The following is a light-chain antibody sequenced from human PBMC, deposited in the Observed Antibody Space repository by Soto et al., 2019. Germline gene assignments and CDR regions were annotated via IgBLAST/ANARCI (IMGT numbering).Light chain of an antibody. Sequence: DIRMTQSPSTLSASVGDRATITCRASQMIYTWLAWYQQKPGKAPKLLIYEASSLDVGVPSRFSGSGSGTEFTLTISSLQPDDFATYYCQQYNTFWTFGQGTKV. CDR1: QMIYTW. J-gene: IGKJ1*01. CDR3: QQYNTFWT. V-gene: IGKV1-5*03. CDR2: EAS.